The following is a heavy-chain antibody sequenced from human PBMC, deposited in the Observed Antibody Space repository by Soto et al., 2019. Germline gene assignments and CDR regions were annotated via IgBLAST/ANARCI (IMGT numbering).Heavy chain of an antibody. CDR3: ARDGREASGMDV. Sequence: SETLSLTCTVSGGSISSHCWSWVRQAPGKGLEWIGHIYYRGSTSYNPSLRSRSTISVDTSNNQFSLKLNSVTAADTAVYYCARDGREASGMDVWGQGTKVTV. J-gene: IGHJ6*02. CDR1: GGSISSHC. D-gene: IGHD1-26*01. CDR2: IYYRGST. V-gene: IGHV4-59*11.